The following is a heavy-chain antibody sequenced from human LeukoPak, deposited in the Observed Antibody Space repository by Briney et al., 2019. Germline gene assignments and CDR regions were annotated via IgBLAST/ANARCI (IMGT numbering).Heavy chain of an antibody. V-gene: IGHV4-59*01. CDR1: GGSISSYY. J-gene: IGHJ4*02. D-gene: IGHD5-12*01. CDR3: ARDISGYDYSDY. CDR2: IYYSGST. Sequence: SETLSLTCTVSGGSISSYYWSWIRQPPGKGLEWIGYIYYSGSTNYNPSLKSRVTISVDTSKNQFSLKLSSVTAADTAVYYCARDISGYDYSDYWGQGTLVTVSS.